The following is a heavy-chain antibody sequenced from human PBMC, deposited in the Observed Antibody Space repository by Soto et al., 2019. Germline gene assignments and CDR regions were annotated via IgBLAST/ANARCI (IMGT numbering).Heavy chain of an antibody. J-gene: IGHJ4*02. Sequence: QVQLVESGGGVVQPRRSLRLSCAASGFTFSSYGMHWVRQAPGKGLEWVAVIWYDGSNKYYADSVKGRFTISRDNSKNTLYLQMNSLRAEDTAVYYCATDFLTGYYPGDYWGQGTLVTVSS. V-gene: IGHV3-33*01. D-gene: IGHD3-9*01. CDR3: ATDFLTGYYPGDY. CDR2: IWYDGSNK. CDR1: GFTFSSYG.